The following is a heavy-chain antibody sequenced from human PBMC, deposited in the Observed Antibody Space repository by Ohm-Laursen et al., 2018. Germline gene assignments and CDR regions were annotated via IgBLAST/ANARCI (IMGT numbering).Heavy chain of an antibody. V-gene: IGHV3-23*01. CDR1: GFAFCSYA. Sequence: GSLRLSCTASGFAFCSYAMSWVRQAPGKGLEWVSAISGSGGSTYYADSVKGRFTISRDNSKNSLYLQMNSLRAEDTAVYYCARLSSGWSYWGQGTLVTVSS. CDR3: ARLSSGWSY. D-gene: IGHD6-19*01. CDR2: ISGSGGST. J-gene: IGHJ4*02.